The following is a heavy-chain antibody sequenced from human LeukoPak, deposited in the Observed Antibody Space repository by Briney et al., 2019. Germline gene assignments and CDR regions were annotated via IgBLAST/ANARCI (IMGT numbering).Heavy chain of an antibody. D-gene: IGHD3-10*01. CDR2: IYYSGST. CDR3: ARGPSMVPFEY. V-gene: IGHV4-61*08. J-gene: IGHJ4*02. Sequence: PSETLSLTCAVSGGSISSGGYSWSWIRQPPGKGLEWIGYIYYSGSTNYNPSLKSRVTISLDTSKNQFSLKLSSVTAADTAVYYCARGPSMVPFEYWGQGTLVTVSS. CDR1: GGSISSGGYS.